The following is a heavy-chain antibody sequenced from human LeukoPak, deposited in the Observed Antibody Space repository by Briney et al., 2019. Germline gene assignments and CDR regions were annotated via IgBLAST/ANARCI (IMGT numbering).Heavy chain of an antibody. V-gene: IGHV3-48*04. CDR1: GFTFSNAW. J-gene: IGHJ4*02. CDR3: AAIYGYYYGSGSDRFDY. Sequence: GGSLRLSCAASGFTFSNAWMSWVRQAPGKGLEWVSYISSSSSTIYYADSVKGRFTISRDNAKNSLYLQMNSLRAEDTAVYYCAAIYGYYYGSGSDRFDYWGQGTLVTVSS. D-gene: IGHD3-10*01. CDR2: ISSSSSTI.